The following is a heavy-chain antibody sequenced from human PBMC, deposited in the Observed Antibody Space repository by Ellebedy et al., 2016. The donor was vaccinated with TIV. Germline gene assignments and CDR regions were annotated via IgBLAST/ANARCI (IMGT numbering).Heavy chain of an antibody. D-gene: IGHD6-19*01. CDR1: GYTFTSYD. CDR3: ARDRGYSSGWYACDY. CDR2: INPSGGST. Sequence: AASVKVSCKASGYTFTSYDINWVRQATGQGLEWMGIINPSGGSTSYAQKFQGRVTITRDTSASTAYMELSSLRSEDTAVYYCARDRGYSSGWYACDYWGQGTLVTVSS. V-gene: IGHV1-46*01. J-gene: IGHJ4*02.